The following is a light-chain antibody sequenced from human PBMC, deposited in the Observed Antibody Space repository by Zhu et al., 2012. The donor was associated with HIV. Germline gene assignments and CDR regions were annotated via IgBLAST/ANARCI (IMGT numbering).Light chain of an antibody. CDR3: QQYSSYSPYT. J-gene: IGKJ2*01. Sequence: DIQMTQSPSTLSASVRDRVTITCRASQSVSSWLAWYQQKPGKAPKLLIYKASSLESGVPSRFSGSGSGTEFTLTISSLQPDDFATYYCQQYSSYSPYTFGQGTKLEIK. CDR2: KAS. CDR1: QSVSSW. V-gene: IGKV1-5*03.